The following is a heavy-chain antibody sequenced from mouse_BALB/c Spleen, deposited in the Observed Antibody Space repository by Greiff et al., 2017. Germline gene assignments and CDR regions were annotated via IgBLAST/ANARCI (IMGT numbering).Heavy chain of an antibody. V-gene: IGHV1-31*01. J-gene: IGHJ1*01. CDR3: ARDYGSSDWYFDV. Sequence: EVQLQQSGPELVKPGASVKISCKASGYSFTGYYMHWVKQSHVKSLEWIGRINPYNGATSYNQNFKDKASLTVDKSSSTAYMELHSLTSEDSAVYYCARDYGSSDWYFDVWGAGTTVTVSS. CDR1: GYSFTGYY. CDR2: INPYNGAT. D-gene: IGHD1-1*01.